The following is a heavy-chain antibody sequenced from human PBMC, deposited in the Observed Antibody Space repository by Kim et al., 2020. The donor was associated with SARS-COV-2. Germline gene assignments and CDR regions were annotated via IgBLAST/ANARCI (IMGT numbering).Heavy chain of an antibody. V-gene: IGHV3-30*18. Sequence: GGSLRLSCAASGFTFSSYGMHWVRQAPGKGLEWVAVISYDGSNKYYADSVKGRFTISRDNSKNTLYLQMNSLRAEDTAVYYCAKDGESRHGYSYCWGDDWGQGTLVTVSS. CDR1: GFTFSSYG. CDR3: AKDGESRHGYSYCWGDD. CDR2: ISYDGSNK. D-gene: IGHD5-18*01. J-gene: IGHJ4*02.